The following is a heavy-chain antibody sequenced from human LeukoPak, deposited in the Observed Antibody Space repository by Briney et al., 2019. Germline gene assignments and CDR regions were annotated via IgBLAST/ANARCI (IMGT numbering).Heavy chain of an antibody. CDR1: GFTFNTYV. CDR3: AKDLRGYCSSTSCSDP. Sequence: PGGSLRLSCAASGFTFNTYVMHWVRQAPGKGLEWVAVIWYDGSNKYYSDSVKGRFTISRDNSKNTLYLQMNSLRAEDTAVYYCAKDLRGYCSSTSCSDPWGQGTLVTVSS. V-gene: IGHV3-33*06. D-gene: IGHD2-2*01. CDR2: IWYDGSNK. J-gene: IGHJ5*02.